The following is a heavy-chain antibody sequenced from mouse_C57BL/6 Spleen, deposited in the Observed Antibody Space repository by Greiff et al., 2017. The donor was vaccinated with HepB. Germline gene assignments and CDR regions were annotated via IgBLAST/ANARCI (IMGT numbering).Heavy chain of an antibody. CDR3: AILYYGNPFAY. CDR1: GYTFTSYW. D-gene: IGHD2-1*01. Sequence: QVQLKQPGAELVMPGASVKLSCKASGYTFTSYWMHWVKQRPGQGLEWIGEIDPSDSYTNYNQKFKGKSTLTVDKSSSTAYMQLSSLTSEDSAVYYCAILYYGNPFAYWGQGTLVTVSA. V-gene: IGHV1-69*01. J-gene: IGHJ3*01. CDR2: IDPSDSYT.